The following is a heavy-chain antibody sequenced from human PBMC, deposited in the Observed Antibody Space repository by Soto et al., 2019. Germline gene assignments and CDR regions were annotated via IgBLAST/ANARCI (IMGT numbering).Heavy chain of an antibody. CDR2: IWYDGSNK. D-gene: IGHD2-21*02. Sequence: QVQLVESGGGVVQPGRSLRLSCAASAFTFSSYGMYWVRQAPGKGLEWVAVIWYDGSNKYYADSVKGRFTISRDNPGNTLFLQMDSLRVEDTAVYYCARERAPYCGGDCYQLDYWGQRTLVTVSS. J-gene: IGHJ4*02. V-gene: IGHV3-33*01. CDR1: AFTFSSYG. CDR3: ARERAPYCGGDCYQLDY.